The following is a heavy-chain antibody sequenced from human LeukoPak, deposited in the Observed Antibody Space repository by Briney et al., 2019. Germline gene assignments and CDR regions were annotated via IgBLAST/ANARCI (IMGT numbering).Heavy chain of an antibody. CDR2: IYPGDSDT. J-gene: IGHJ4*02. V-gene: IGHV5-51*01. CDR1: GYIFTSYW. Sequence: GXSLKISCKVSGYIFTSYWFGWVRQMPGKGLEWMGIIYPGDSDTSYSPSFQGQVTISVDKSISTAYLQWSSLKASDTAMYYCTRKGYAFDYWGQGTLVTVSS. CDR3: TRKGYAFDY. D-gene: IGHD2-8*01.